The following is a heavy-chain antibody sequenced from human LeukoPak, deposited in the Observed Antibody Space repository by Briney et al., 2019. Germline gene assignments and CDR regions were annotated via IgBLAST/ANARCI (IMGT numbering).Heavy chain of an antibody. V-gene: IGHV3-21*01. D-gene: IGHD6-19*01. J-gene: IGHJ4*02. Sequence: PGGSLRLSCAASGFTFSSYSMNWVRQAPGKGLEWVSSISSSSSYIYYADSVKGRFTISRDNAKNSLYLQMNSLRAEDTAVYYCASAPDSGWYGGDYWGQGTLVTVSS. CDR2: ISSSSSYI. CDR1: GFTFSSYS. CDR3: ASAPDSGWYGGDY.